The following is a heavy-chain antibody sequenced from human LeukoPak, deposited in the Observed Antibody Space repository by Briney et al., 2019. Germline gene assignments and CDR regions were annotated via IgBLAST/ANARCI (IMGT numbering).Heavy chain of an antibody. J-gene: IGHJ5*01. CDR3: ARVADTSLPDS. CDR1: GFTFSRSW. D-gene: IGHD2-2*01. Sequence: GGSLRLSCAASGFTFSRSWMSWVRQAPGKGLEWVANIKQDGSEKYYVDSVKGRFTISRDNAKNSLYLQMNSLRAEDTAVYYCARVADTSLPDSWGQGTLVTVSS. V-gene: IGHV3-7*04. CDR2: IKQDGSEK.